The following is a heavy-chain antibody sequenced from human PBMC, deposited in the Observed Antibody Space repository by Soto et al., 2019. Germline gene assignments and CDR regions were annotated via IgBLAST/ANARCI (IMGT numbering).Heavy chain of an antibody. CDR1: GFTFSSYA. CDR2: ISGSGGST. V-gene: IGHV3-23*01. Sequence: GSLRLSCAASGFTFSSYAMSWVRQAPGKGLEWVSAISGSGGSTYYADSVKGRFTISRDNSKNALYLQMNSLIAEDTAVYYCAKDPGYSGSYYSDYWGQGTLVTVSS. J-gene: IGHJ4*02. CDR3: AKDPGYSGSYYSDY. D-gene: IGHD1-26*01.